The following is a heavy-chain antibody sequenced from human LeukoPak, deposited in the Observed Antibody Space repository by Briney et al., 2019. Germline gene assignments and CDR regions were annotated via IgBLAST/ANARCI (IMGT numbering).Heavy chain of an antibody. CDR3: ARPSIAAAGSFDY. D-gene: IGHD6-13*01. CDR2: IYYSGST. V-gene: IGHV4-39*01. CDR1: GGSISSSSYY. Sequence: SETLSLTCTVSGGSISSSSYYWGWIRQPLGKGLEWIGSIYYSGSTYYNPSLKSRVTISVDTSKNQFSLKLSSVTAADTAVYYCARPSIAAAGSFDYWGRGTLVTVSS. J-gene: IGHJ4*02.